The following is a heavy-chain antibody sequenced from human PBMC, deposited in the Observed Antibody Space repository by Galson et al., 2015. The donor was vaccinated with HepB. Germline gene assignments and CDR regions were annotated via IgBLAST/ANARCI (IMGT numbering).Heavy chain of an antibody. CDR2: ITHNGGT. J-gene: IGHJ4*02. CDR3: AKGTMAAWEVLHS. Sequence: ETLSLTCGVYGGSFSGVFWTWIRQPPGKRLEWLGEITHNGGTNYNPSLKSRLTISVDTSKNEFSLKLTSVTAADTAVYYCAKGTMAAWEVLHSWGQGTLVSVSS. D-gene: IGHD1-26*01. CDR1: GGSFSGVF. V-gene: IGHV4-34*01.